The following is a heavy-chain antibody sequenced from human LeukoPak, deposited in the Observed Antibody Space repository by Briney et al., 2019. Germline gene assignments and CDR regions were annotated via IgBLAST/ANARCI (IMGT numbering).Heavy chain of an antibody. J-gene: IGHJ3*02. D-gene: IGHD1-26*01. CDR3: ARSRFGSGSYYDAFDI. CDR2: IYYSGST. V-gene: IGHV4-59*12. CDR1: GGSISSYY. Sequence: SETLSLTCTVSGGSISSYYWSWIRQPPGKGLEWIGYIYYSGSTNYNPSLKSRVTISVDTSKNQFSLKLSSVTAADTAVYYCARSRFGSGSYYDAFDIWGQGTMVTVSS.